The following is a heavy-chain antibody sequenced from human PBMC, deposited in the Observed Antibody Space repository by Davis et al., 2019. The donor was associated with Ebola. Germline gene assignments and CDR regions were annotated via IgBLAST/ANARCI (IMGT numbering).Heavy chain of an antibody. V-gene: IGHV4-59*11. CDR3: ARDIGEIHY. Sequence: SETLSLTCTVSGGSISSHYWSWIRQPPGKGLEWIGYIYYSGSTNYNPSLKSRVTISVDTSKNQFSLKLSSVTAADTAVYYCARDIGEIHYWGQGTLVTVSS. D-gene: IGHD3-10*01. CDR2: IYYSGST. J-gene: IGHJ4*02. CDR1: GGSISSHY.